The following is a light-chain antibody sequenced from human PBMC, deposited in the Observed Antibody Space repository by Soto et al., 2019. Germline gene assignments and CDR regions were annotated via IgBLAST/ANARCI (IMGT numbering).Light chain of an antibody. J-gene: IGLJ1*01. CDR2: EVN. Sequence: QSVLTQPASVSGSPGQSITISCTGTSSDVGGYNYVSWYQQEPGKAPKLMIYEVNNRPSGVSIRFSGSKSGNTVSLTISGLLAEDEADYYCSSYTSSSTLVFGTGTQLTVL. CDR1: SSDVGGYNY. CDR3: SSYTSSSTLV. V-gene: IGLV2-14*01.